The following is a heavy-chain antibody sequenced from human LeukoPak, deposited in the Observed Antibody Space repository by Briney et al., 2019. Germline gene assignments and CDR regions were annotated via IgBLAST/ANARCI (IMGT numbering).Heavy chain of an antibody. CDR1: GGTFSSYA. J-gene: IGHJ3*02. D-gene: IGHD4-17*01. V-gene: IGHV1-69*06. CDR3: AXXLRYGDAFDI. CDR2: IIPIFGTA. Sequence: SVKVSCKASGGTFSSYAISWVRQAPGQGLEWMGGIIPIFGTANYAQKFQGRVTITADKSTSTAYMELSSLRSEDTAVYYCAXXLRYGDAFDIWGQGTMVTVSS.